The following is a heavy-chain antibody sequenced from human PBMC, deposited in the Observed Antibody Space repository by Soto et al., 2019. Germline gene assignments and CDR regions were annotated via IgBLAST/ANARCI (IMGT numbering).Heavy chain of an antibody. J-gene: IGHJ4*02. CDR1: GYSFSTNW. Sequence: ESLKISCKDSGYSFSTNWIAWVRQMPGKGLEWVGVIYCGDSDTRFSPSFQGQVTLSVDKSINTVYLQWSSLKASDTAMYYCARHNHGFDYWGQGTLVTVSS. CDR3: ARHNHGFDY. V-gene: IGHV5-51*01. CDR2: IYCGDSDT.